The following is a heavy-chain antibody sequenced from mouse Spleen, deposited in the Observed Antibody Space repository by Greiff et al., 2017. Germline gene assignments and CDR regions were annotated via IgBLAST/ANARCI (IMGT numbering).Heavy chain of an antibody. CDR2: IRNKANNHAT. D-gene: IGHD2-12*01. CDR1: GFTFSDAW. Sequence: EVKLVESGGGLVQPGGSMKLSCAASGFTFSDAWMDWVRQSPEKGLEWVAEIRNKANNHATYYAESVKGRFTISRDDSKSSVYLQMNSLRAEDTGIYYCTRWDGLRRLDYWGQGTTLTVSS. CDR3: TRWDGLRRLDY. V-gene: IGHV6-6*01. J-gene: IGHJ2*01.